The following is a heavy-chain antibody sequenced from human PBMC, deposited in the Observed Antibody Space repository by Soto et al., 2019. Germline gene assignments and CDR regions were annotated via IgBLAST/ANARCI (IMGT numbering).Heavy chain of an antibody. D-gene: IGHD3-9*01. CDR1: GYSFTSYW. V-gene: IGHV5-51*01. CDR3: TRLATYYDILSGYYFDY. CDR2: IFPGDSSS. J-gene: IGHJ4*02. Sequence: GSLKISCKGSGYSFTSYWIAWVRQMPGKGLEWMGIIFPGDSSSRYSPSFQGQVTISADKSISTAYLQWSSLKASDTAMYYCTRLATYYDILSGYYFDYWGQGTLVTAPQ.